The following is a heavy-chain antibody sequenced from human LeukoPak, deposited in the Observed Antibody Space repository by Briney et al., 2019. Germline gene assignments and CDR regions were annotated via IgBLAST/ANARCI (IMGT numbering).Heavy chain of an antibody. CDR2: IYYSGST. CDR3: ARLLTHYGSGSPSAFDI. CDR1: GGSISSYY. J-gene: IGHJ3*02. D-gene: IGHD3-10*01. V-gene: IGHV4-59*01. Sequence: SETLSLTCTVSGGSISSYYWSWIRQPPGKGLEWIGYIYYSGSTNYNPSLKSRVTISVDTSENQFSLKLSSVTAADTAVYYCARLLTHYGSGSPSAFDIWGQGTMVTVSS.